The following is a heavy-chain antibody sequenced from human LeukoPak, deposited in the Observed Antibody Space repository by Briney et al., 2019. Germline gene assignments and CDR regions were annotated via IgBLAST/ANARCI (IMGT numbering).Heavy chain of an antibody. CDR1: GGSISSYY. CDR3: ARGAVIAAAAEYYNGMDV. V-gene: IGHV4-59*01. CDR2: IYYSGST. Sequence: SETLSLTCTVSGGSISSYYWSWIRQPPGKGLQWIGYIYYSGSTNYNPSLKSRATISVDTSKNQFSLKLSSVTAADTAVYDCARGAVIAAAAEYYNGMDVWGQGTTVTVSS. D-gene: IGHD6-13*01. J-gene: IGHJ6*02.